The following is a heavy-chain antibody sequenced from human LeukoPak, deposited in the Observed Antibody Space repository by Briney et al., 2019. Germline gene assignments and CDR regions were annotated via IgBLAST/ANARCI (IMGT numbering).Heavy chain of an antibody. CDR1: GFTFSSYA. J-gene: IGHJ4*02. CDR3: AKAAYYDILTGYYSYYFDY. V-gene: IGHV3-23*01. Sequence: GGSLRLSCAASGFTFSSYAMSWVRQAPEKGLEWVSAISGSGGSTYYADSVKGRFTISRDNSKNTLYLQMNSLRAEDTAVYYCAKAAYYDILTGYYSYYFDYWGQGTLVTVSS. CDR2: ISGSGGST. D-gene: IGHD3-9*01.